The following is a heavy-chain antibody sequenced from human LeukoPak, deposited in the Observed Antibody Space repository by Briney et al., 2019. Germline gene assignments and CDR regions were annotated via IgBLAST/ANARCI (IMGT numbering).Heavy chain of an antibody. CDR3: ARVNRDQLLQKFIDS. CDR2: IFSGGST. D-gene: IGHD1-26*01. CDR1: GFTVGSSY. V-gene: IGHV3-53*01. Sequence: GGSLRLSCAASGFTVGSSYMTWVRQAPGKGLEWVSVIFSGGSTYYAGSVKDRFTISRDNSKNTLYLQMNSLRAEDTAVYYCARVNRDQLLQKFIDSWGQGTLVTVSS. J-gene: IGHJ4*02.